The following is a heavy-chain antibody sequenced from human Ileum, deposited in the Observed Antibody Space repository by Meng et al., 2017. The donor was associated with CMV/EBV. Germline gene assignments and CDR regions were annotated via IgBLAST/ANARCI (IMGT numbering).Heavy chain of an antibody. CDR2: IRPSGSHI. J-gene: IGHJ6*02. V-gene: IGHV3-21*01. CDR3: ARGGHGSSSWGLHGMDV. D-gene: IGHD6-13*01. CDR1: GFTFSSYS. Sequence: GGSLRLSCEASGFTFSSYSMNWVRQAPGKGLEWVASIRPSGSHIDYADSVKGRFTISRDNAENSLYLQMYSLRAEDTAVYYCARGGHGSSSWGLHGMDVWGQGTTVTVSS.